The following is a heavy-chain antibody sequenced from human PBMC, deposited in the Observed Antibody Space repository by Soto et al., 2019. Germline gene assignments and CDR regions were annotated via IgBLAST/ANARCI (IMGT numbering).Heavy chain of an antibody. CDR3: ARESEDLPSNFDA. CDR2: ISSTTNYI. V-gene: IGHV3-21*06. Sequence: LRLSCAASGFTFTRYSMNWVRQAPGKGLEWVSSISSTTNYIYYGDSMKGRFTISRDNAKNSLYLEMNSLRAEDTAVYYCARESEDLPSNFDARRQGSLVTVSS. CDR1: GFTFTRYS. J-gene: IGHJ4*02.